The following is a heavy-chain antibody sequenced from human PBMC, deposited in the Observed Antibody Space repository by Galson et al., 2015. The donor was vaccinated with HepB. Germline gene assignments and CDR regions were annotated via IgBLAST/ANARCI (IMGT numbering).Heavy chain of an antibody. D-gene: IGHD3-3*02. CDR3: SRTLPGIDLDY. Sequence: SLRLSCAASGFTFSDYYMEWVRQAPGKGLEWVGRIRHKARRNTTDYVASVEGRFTISRDDSKNSLYLQMDSLKTEDTAVYYCSRTLPGIDLDYWGQGTLVTVSS. J-gene: IGHJ4*02. CDR1: GFTFSDYY. CDR2: IRHKARRNTT. V-gene: IGHV3-72*01.